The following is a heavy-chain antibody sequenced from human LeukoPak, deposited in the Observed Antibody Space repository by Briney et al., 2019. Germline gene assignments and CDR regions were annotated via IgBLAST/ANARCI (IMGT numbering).Heavy chain of an antibody. J-gene: IGHJ3*02. Sequence: GASVKVSCKASGYTFTSYAMHWVRQAPGQRLEWMGWINAGNGNTKYSQKFQGRVTITRDTSASTAYMELSSLRSEDTAVYYCARGDGRCFDWLNAFDIWGQGTMVTVSS. V-gene: IGHV1-3*01. D-gene: IGHD3-9*01. CDR3: ARGDGRCFDWLNAFDI. CDR1: GYTFTSYA. CDR2: INAGNGNT.